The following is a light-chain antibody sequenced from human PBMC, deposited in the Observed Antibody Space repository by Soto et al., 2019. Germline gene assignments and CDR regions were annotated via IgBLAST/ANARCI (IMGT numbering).Light chain of an antibody. CDR1: SSDVGRYDY. V-gene: IGLV2-11*01. CDR3: CSFAGSFSYV. CDR2: DVT. Sequence: QSALTQPRSVSGSPGQSVTISCTGTSSDVGRYDYVSWYQQHPGKAPKLIIYDVTERLAGVPDRFSGSKSGNTASLTISGLQAEDEADYSCCSFAGSFSYVLGGGTKVTVL. J-gene: IGLJ1*01.